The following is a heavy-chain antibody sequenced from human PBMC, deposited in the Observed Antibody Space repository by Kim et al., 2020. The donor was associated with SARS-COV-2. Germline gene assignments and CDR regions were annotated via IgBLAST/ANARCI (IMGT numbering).Heavy chain of an antibody. J-gene: IGHJ5*02. CDR2: IIPIFGTA. CDR1: GGTFSSYA. CDR3: AHFRAYCGGDCYSRPGWFDP. Sequence: SVKVSCKASGGTFSSYAISWVRQAPGQGLEWMGGIIPIFGTANYAQKFQGRVTITADESTSTAYMELSSLRSEDTAVYYCAHFRAYCGGDCYSRPGWFDPWGQGTLVTVSS. V-gene: IGHV1-69*13. D-gene: IGHD2-21*02.